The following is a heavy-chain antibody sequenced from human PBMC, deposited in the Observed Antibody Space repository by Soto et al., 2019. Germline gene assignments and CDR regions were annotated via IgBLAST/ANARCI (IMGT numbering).Heavy chain of an antibody. D-gene: IGHD2-15*01. Sequence: GGSLRLSCAASGFTFSSYAMSWVRQAPGKGLEWVSAISGSGGSTYYADSVKGRFTISRDNSKNTPYLQMNSLRAEDTAVYYCAKTVVAATWGSDAFDIWGQGTRVTVSS. J-gene: IGHJ3*02. CDR1: GFTFSSYA. V-gene: IGHV3-23*01. CDR3: AKTVVAATWGSDAFDI. CDR2: ISGSGGST.